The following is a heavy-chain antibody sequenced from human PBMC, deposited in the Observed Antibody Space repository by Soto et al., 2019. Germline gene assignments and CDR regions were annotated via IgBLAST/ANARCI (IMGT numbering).Heavy chain of an antibody. J-gene: IGHJ2*01. V-gene: IGHV3-23*01. D-gene: IGHD6-13*01. CDR2: ISGSGGST. Sequence: EVQLLESGGGLVQPGGSLRLSCAASGFTFSSYAMSWVRQAPGKGLEWVSAISGSGGSTYYAYSVKGRFTISRDNSKNTLYLQMNSLRAEDTAVYYCAKDIAADGTRGDLWGRGTLVTVSS. CDR3: AKDIAADGTRGDL. CDR1: GFTFSSYA.